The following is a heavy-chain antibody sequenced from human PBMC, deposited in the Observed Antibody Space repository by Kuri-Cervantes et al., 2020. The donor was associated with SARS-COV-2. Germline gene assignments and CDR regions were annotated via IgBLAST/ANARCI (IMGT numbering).Heavy chain of an antibody. D-gene: IGHD5-12*01. J-gene: IGHJ3*02. CDR3: ARIQFSGYDILQAFDI. V-gene: IGHV2-5*02. Sequence: SGPTLVNPPQTLTLTCTFSGFSLSTSGVGVGWIRQPPGKALEWLALIYWDDDKRYSPSMKSRLTITKDTSKNQVVLTMTNMDPVDTATYYCARIQFSGYDILQAFDIWGQGTMVTVSS. CDR1: GFSLSTSGVG. CDR2: IYWDDDK.